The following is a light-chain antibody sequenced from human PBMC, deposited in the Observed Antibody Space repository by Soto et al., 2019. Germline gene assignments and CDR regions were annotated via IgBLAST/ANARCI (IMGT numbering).Light chain of an antibody. CDR2: AAS. Sequence: DIQMTQSPSSLSASVGDRVTITCRASQSISTYLNWYQQKPGKAPKLLIYAASILQSGVPSRFSGSGSGTDSTLTISSLQPGDSATYFCQQSYSTPPEYSFGQGTKLEIK. CDR1: QSISTY. CDR3: QQSYSTPPEYS. J-gene: IGKJ2*01. V-gene: IGKV1-39*01.